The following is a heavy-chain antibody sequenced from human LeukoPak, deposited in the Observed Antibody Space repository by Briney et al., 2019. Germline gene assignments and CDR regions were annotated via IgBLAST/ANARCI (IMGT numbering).Heavy chain of an antibody. V-gene: IGHV3-48*01. CDR2: ISSSSSTI. Sequence: PGGSLRLSCAASGFTFSSYAMHWVRQAPGKGLEWLSYISSSSSTIENADSVKGRFTISRDNSKNTLYLQMNSLRAEDTAVYYCATNLGGLEYCSSTSCTAFDIWGQGTMVTVSS. CDR3: ATNLGGLEYCSSTSCTAFDI. CDR1: GFTFSSYA. D-gene: IGHD2-2*01. J-gene: IGHJ3*02.